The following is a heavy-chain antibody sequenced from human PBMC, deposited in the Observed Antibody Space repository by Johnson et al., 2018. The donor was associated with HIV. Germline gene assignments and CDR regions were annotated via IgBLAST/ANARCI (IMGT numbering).Heavy chain of an antibody. CDR1: GFTFSTYA. J-gene: IGHJ3*02. Sequence: QVQLVESGGGLVQPGGSLRLSCEASGFTFSTYAMSWVRQAPGKGLEWVAVIWYDGSNKYYADSVKGRFTISRENSKNTLYLQMNSLRAEDTAVYYCAKDLGTGDDAFDIWGQGTMVTVSS. CDR3: AKDLGTGDDAFDI. V-gene: IGHV3-33*06. CDR2: IWYDGSNK. D-gene: IGHD7-27*01.